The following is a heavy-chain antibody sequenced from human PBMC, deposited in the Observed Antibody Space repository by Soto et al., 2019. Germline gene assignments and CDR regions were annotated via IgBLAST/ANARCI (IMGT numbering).Heavy chain of an antibody. D-gene: IGHD2-8*01. Sequence: PGGSLRLSCAAYGFTFSSYSMNWVRQAPGKGLEWVSYISSSSSTISYADSVKGRFTISRDNAKNTLYLQMNSLRAEDTAVYYCARDPGMRYWFDPWGQGTPVTVSS. CDR1: GFTFSSYS. CDR3: ARDPGMRYWFDP. CDR2: ISSSSSTI. J-gene: IGHJ5*02. V-gene: IGHV3-48*04.